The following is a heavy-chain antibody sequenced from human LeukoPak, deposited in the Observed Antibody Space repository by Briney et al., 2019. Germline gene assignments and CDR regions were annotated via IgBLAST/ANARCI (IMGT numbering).Heavy chain of an antibody. Sequence: GGSLRLSCAASGFTFSSYSMNWVRQAPGKGLEWVSSISSSSSYIYYADSVKGRFTISRDNAKNSLYLQMNSLRAEDTAVYYCARDGSRGYDMDYWGQGTLVTVSS. CDR1: GFTFSSYS. V-gene: IGHV3-21*01. CDR3: ARDGSRGYDMDY. CDR2: ISSSSSYI. D-gene: IGHD3-10*01. J-gene: IGHJ4*02.